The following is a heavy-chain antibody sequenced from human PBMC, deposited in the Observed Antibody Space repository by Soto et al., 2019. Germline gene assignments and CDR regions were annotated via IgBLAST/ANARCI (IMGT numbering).Heavy chain of an antibody. CDR2: TYYSGST. J-gene: IGHJ6*03. CDR3: ARARGVVVAAPARYFMDV. Sequence: QVQLQESGPGLVKPSETLSLTCTVSGGSLSNYYWNWIRQPPGKGLVWIGYTYYSGSTHYNPSLKSRVIMSVNTSKRQFSLHLSSVTAADAAVYYCARARGVVVAAPARYFMDVWGKGTTVAVSS. D-gene: IGHD2-21*02. CDR1: GGSLSNYY. V-gene: IGHV4-59*01.